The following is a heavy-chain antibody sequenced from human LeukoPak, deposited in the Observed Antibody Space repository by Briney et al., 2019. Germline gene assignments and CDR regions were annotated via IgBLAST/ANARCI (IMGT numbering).Heavy chain of an antibody. D-gene: IGHD6-13*01. J-gene: IGHJ4*02. CDR1: GGSFSGYY. CDR2: INHSGST. CDR3: AGESAAFFDY. Sequence: SETLSLTCAVYGGSFSGYYWSWIRQPPGKGLEWIGEINHSGSTNYNPSLKSRVTISVDTSKNQFSLKLSSVTAADTAVYYCAGESAAFFDYWGQGTLVTVPS. V-gene: IGHV4-34*01.